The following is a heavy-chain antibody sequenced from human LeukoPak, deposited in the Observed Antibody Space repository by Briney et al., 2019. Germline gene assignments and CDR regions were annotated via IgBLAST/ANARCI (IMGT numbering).Heavy chain of an antibody. D-gene: IGHD6-19*01. CDR2: IKEDGSEK. CDR1: GFTFSSFW. CDR3: ARHVLAVCSFDP. J-gene: IGHJ5*02. V-gene: IGHV3-7*01. Sequence: GGSLRLSCAASGFTFSSFWMSWVRQAPGKGLEWVANIKEDGSEKYYVASVKGRFTISRDNAKNSLYLQMNSLRAEDTALYYCARHVLAVCSFDPWGQGTLVTVSS.